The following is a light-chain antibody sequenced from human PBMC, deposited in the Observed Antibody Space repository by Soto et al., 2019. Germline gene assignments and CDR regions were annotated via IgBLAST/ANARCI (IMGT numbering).Light chain of an antibody. CDR1: QSFSSW. V-gene: IGKV1-5*03. Sequence: DIQMTQSPSTLSASVGDRVTITCRASQSFSSWLAWYQQKPGKAPNLLIYKTSNLESGVPLRFGGSGSGTEFTLTISSLQPDDFATYYCLQYNSYPWTFGQGTRWIS. CDR3: LQYNSYPWT. CDR2: KTS. J-gene: IGKJ1*01.